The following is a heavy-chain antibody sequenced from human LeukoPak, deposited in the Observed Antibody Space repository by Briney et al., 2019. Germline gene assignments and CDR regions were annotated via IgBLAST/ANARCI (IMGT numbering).Heavy chain of an antibody. D-gene: IGHD3-10*01. CDR3: ARRWLGDPYGMDV. J-gene: IGHJ6*02. Sequence: GGSLRLSCAASGFTFSSYAMSWVRQAPGKGLEWVSAISGSGGSTYYADSVKGRFTVSRDNSKDTLYLQINNLRDEDTAVYYCARRWLGDPYGMDVWGQGTTVSVSS. CDR2: ISGSGGST. V-gene: IGHV3-23*01. CDR1: GFTFSSYA.